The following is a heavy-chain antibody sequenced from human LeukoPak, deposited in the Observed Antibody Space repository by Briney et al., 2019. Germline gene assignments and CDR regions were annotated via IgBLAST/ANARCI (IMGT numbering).Heavy chain of an antibody. Sequence: SETLSLTCTVSGGSISSYYWSWIRQPPGKGLEWIGYIYYSGSTNYNPSLKSRVTISVDTSKNQFSLKLSSVTAADTAVYYCARHGNWNSRQYYFDYWGQGTLVTVSS. D-gene: IGHD1-7*01. CDR2: IYYSGST. CDR1: GGSISSYY. J-gene: IGHJ4*02. CDR3: ARHGNWNSRQYYFDY. V-gene: IGHV4-59*01.